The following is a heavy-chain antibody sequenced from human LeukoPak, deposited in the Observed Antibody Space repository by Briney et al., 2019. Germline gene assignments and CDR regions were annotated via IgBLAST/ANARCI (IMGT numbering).Heavy chain of an antibody. V-gene: IGHV3-21*01. D-gene: IGHD6-13*01. CDR1: GFTFSSYA. CDR2: ISAGGGST. J-gene: IGHJ4*02. Sequence: GGSLRLSCAASGFTFSSYAMHWVRQAPGKGLFWVSGISAGGGSTYYADSVKGRFTISRDNAKNSLYLQMNSLRAEDTAVYYCARPVGEYSSSWYKGTDYWGQGTLVTVSS. CDR3: ARPVGEYSSSWYKGTDY.